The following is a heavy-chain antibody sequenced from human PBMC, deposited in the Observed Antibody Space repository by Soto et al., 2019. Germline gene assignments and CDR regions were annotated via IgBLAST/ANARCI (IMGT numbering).Heavy chain of an antibody. CDR3: ARSYSGTFYGYDT. CDR2: VFYTGST. V-gene: IGHV4-59*01. Sequence: PSETLSLTCTVSGGSISSYHWSWIWQSPGKGLEWIGYVFYTGSTKYNPALKRRVTISVDTSKNQFSLKLSSVSAADTGLYYCARSYSGTFYGYDTWGQGILVTVSS. CDR1: GGSISSYH. J-gene: IGHJ5*02. D-gene: IGHD1-26*01.